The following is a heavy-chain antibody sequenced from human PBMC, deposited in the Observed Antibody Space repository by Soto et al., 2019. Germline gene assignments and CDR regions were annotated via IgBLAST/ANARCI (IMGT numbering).Heavy chain of an antibody. Sequence: QLQLQESGPGLVKPSETLSLTCTVSGGSISSSSYYWGWIRQPPGKGLEWIGNIYFSGSTYYNPSLQSRVTISVDTSKNQFSLKLSSVTAADTAVYYCARLARRLSGVDDFDYWGQGTLVTVSS. V-gene: IGHV4-39*01. D-gene: IGHD3-16*01. J-gene: IGHJ4*02. CDR2: IYFSGST. CDR1: GGSISSSSYY. CDR3: ARLARRLSGVDDFDY.